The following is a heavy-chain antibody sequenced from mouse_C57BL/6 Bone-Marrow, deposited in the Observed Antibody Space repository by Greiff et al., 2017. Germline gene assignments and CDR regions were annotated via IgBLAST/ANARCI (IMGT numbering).Heavy chain of an antibody. J-gene: IGHJ1*03. V-gene: IGHV1-54*01. Sequence: VKLQESGAELVRPGTSVKVSCKASGYAFTNYLIEWVKQRPGQGLEWIGVINPGSGGTNYNEKFKGKATLTADKSSSTAYMQLSSLTSEDSAVYFCVYDGYPYWYFDVWGTGTTVTVSS. CDR2: INPGSGGT. CDR1: GYAFTNYL. D-gene: IGHD2-3*01. CDR3: VYDGYPYWYFDV.